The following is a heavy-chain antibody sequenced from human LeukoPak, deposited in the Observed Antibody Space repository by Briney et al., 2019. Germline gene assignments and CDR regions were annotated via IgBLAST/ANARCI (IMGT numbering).Heavy chain of an antibody. CDR2: IYYSGST. Sequence: SETPSLTCTVSGGSISSYYWSWIRQPPGKGLEWIGYIYYSGSTNYNPSLKSRVTISVDTSKNQFSLKLSSVTAADTAVYYCARRGSAAAGTGFDPWGQGTLVTVSS. J-gene: IGHJ5*02. CDR3: ARRGSAAAGTGFDP. CDR1: GGSISSYY. V-gene: IGHV4-59*08. D-gene: IGHD6-13*01.